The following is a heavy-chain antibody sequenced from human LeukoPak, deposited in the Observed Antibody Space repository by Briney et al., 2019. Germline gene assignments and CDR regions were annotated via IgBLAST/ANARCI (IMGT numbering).Heavy chain of an antibody. J-gene: IGHJ2*01. CDR1: GFTFSSYW. CDR2: IKQDGSEK. CDR3: ARDAGGYSYGWYFDL. D-gene: IGHD5-18*01. V-gene: IGHV3-7*01. Sequence: GGSLRLSCAASGFTFSSYWMSWVRQAPGKGLEWVANIKQDGSEKYYVDSVKGRFTISRDNAKNSLYLQMNSLRAEDTAVYYCARDAGGYSYGWYFDLWGRGTLVTVSS.